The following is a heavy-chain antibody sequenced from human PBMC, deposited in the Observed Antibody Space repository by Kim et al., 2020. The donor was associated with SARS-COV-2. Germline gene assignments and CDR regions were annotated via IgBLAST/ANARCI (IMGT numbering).Heavy chain of an antibody. CDR2: T. J-gene: IGHJ2*01. Sequence: TYYNPSPKGRVTISVDTSKKQFSLRLSSVTAADAAVYYCARHLRNWYFDLWGRGTLVTVSS. CDR3: ARHLRNWYFDL. V-gene: IGHV4-39*01.